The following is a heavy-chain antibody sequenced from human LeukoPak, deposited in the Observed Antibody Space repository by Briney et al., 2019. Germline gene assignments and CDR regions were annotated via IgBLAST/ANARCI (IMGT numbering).Heavy chain of an antibody. J-gene: IGHJ4*02. CDR3: ARRPAYYYGSGSYVGCDY. Sequence: SETLSLTCVVSGGSFSGYYWSWIRQPPGKGLEWIGEVIHSGSTNYSPSLKSRVTISVDTSKNQFSLKLTSVTAADTAVYYCARRPAYYYGSGSYVGCDYWGQGTLVTVSS. CDR2: VIHSGST. V-gene: IGHV4-34*12. CDR1: GGSFSGYY. D-gene: IGHD3-10*01.